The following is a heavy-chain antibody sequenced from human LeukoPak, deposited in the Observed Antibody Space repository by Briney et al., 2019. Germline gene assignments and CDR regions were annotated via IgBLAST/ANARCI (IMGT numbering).Heavy chain of an antibody. D-gene: IGHD6-13*01. CDR2: IYYSGST. J-gene: IGHJ4*02. Sequence: SETLSLTCTVSGGSISSYYWSWIRQPPGKGLEWIGYIYYSGSTNYNPSLKSRVTISVDTSKNQFSLKLSSVTAADTAVYYCARVGGYSSSWYAEPYFDYWGQGTLVTVSS. CDR1: GGSISSYY. CDR3: ARVGGYSSSWYAEPYFDY. V-gene: IGHV4-59*01.